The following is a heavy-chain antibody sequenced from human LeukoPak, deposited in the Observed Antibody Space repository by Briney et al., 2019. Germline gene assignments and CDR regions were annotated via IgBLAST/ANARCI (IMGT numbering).Heavy chain of an antibody. CDR1: GGSISSGGYS. V-gene: IGHV4-30-2*01. D-gene: IGHD6-13*01. CDR2: IYHSGST. J-gene: IGHJ5*02. CDR3: AGYSSSPPEGGWFDP. Sequence: SQTLSLTCAVSGGSISSGGYSWSWIRQPPGKGLEWIGYIYHSGSTYYNPSLKSRVTISVDRSKNQFSLKLSSVTAADTAVYYCAGYSSSPPEGGWFDPWGQGTLVTVSS.